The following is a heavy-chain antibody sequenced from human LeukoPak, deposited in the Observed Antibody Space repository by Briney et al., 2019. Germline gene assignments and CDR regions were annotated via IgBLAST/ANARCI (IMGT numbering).Heavy chain of an antibody. V-gene: IGHV1-2*02. CDR3: ARDRRGMTSDY. CDR1: GYTFTGYY. J-gene: IGHJ4*02. Sequence: ASVKVSCKASGYTFTGYYMHWVRQAPGQGLEWMGWINPNSGGTNYPQKFQGRVTMTRDTSISTAYMELSRLRSDDTAVYYCARDRRGMTSDYWGQGTLVTVSS. D-gene: IGHD2-21*02. CDR2: INPNSGGT.